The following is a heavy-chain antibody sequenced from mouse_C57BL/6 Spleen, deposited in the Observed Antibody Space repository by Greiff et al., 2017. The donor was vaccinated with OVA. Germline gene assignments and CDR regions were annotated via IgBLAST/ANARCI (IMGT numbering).Heavy chain of an antibody. Sequence: VKLVESGPGLVAPSQSLSITCTVSGFSLTSYGVHWVRQPPGKGLEWLVVIWSDGSTTYNSALKSRLSISKDNSKSQVFLKMNSIQTDDTAMYYCARHFDYDENWYFDVWGTGTTVTVSS. D-gene: IGHD2-4*01. J-gene: IGHJ1*03. V-gene: IGHV2-6-1*01. CDR2: IWSDGST. CDR1: GFSLTSYG. CDR3: ARHFDYDENWYFDV.